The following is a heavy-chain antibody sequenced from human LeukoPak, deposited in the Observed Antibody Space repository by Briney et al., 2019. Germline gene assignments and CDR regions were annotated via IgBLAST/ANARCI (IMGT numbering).Heavy chain of an antibody. J-gene: IGHJ4*02. D-gene: IGHD3-3*01. V-gene: IGHV3-30*02. Sequence: GGSLRLSCAASGFTFSSYGMHWVRQAPGKGLEWVAFIRYDGSNKYYADSVKGRFTISRDNSKNTLYLQMISLRAKDTAVYYCAKREYNFWSGYFFWGQGTLVTVSS. CDR1: GFTFSSYG. CDR2: IRYDGSNK. CDR3: AKREYNFWSGYFF.